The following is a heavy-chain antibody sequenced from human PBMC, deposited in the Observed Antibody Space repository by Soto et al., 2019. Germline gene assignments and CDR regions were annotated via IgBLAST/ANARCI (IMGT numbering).Heavy chain of an antibody. CDR1: GYNFGAYW. J-gene: IGHJ6*02. CDR2: IFPGDSDT. CDR3: ARQIRKWGSWSNKYYYYGLDL. V-gene: IGHV5-51*01. D-gene: IGHD3-3*01. Sequence: PGESLKISCQGSGYNFGAYWIGWVRQMPGKGLEWMGIIFPGDSDTRYRPSFQGQVTISVDRSINTAYLQWSSLKASDTAMYYCARQIRKWGSWSNKYYYYGLDLWGQGTTVTVS.